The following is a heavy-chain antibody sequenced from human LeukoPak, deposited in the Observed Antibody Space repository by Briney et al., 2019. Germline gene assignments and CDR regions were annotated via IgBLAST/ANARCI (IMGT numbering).Heavy chain of an antibody. D-gene: IGHD6-25*01. CDR1: GGSISNYY. CDR3: ARGTYSSALLGMDI. J-gene: IGHJ6*02. CDR2: IYSTGST. V-gene: IGHV4-4*07. Sequence: PSETLSLTCTVSGGSISNYYWSWIRQPAGKGLEWIGRIYSTGSTNYNPSLESRVTMSVDTSKNQFSLKLISVTAADTAVYYCARGTYSSALLGMDIWGQGTTVIVS.